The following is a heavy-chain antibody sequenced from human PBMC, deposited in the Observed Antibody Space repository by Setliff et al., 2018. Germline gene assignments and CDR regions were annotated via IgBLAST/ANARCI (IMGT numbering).Heavy chain of an antibody. D-gene: IGHD4-17*01. CDR3: ARDPLTTNRRRAFDI. V-gene: IGHV4-39*07. J-gene: IGHJ3*02. CDR1: GGSISSSSYY. CDR2: IYYSGST. Sequence: ASETLSLTCTVSGGSISSSSYYWGWIRQPPGKGLEWIGSIYYSGSTYYNPSLKSRVTISVDTSKNQFSLKVSSVTAADTAVYYCARDPLTTNRRRAFDIWGQGTMVTVSS.